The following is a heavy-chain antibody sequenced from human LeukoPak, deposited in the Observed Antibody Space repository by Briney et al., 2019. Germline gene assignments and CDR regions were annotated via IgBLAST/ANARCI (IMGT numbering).Heavy chain of an antibody. CDR3: ARDGGSSTKEPSGGYYYYGMDV. CDR1: GFTFSSYG. V-gene: IGHV3-53*01. Sequence: AGGSLRLSCAASGFTFSSYGINRVRQAPGKGLEWVSLTYSDGSTSYTESVKGRFTISRDNSKNTLSLQLNSLRAEDTAVYYCARDGGSSTKEPSGGYYYYGMDVWGQGTTVTVSS. J-gene: IGHJ6*02. CDR2: TYSDGST. D-gene: IGHD1-1*01.